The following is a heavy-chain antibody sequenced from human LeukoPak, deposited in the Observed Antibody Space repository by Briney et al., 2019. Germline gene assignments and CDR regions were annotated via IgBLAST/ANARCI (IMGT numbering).Heavy chain of an antibody. J-gene: IGHJ4*02. CDR1: GFSLSTSGVG. CDR2: IYWDDDK. Sequence: SGPTLVNPTQTLTLTCTFSGFSLSTSGVGVGWIRQPPGKALGWLALIYWDDDKRYSPSLKSRLTITKDTSKNQVVLTMTNMDPVDTAAYYCAHRWYSSGWYGVEGGVDPYFDYWGQGTLVTASS. V-gene: IGHV2-5*02. D-gene: IGHD6-19*01. CDR3: AHRWYSSGWYGVEGGVDPYFDY.